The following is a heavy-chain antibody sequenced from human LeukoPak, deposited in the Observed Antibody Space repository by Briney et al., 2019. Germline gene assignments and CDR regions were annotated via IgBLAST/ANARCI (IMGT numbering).Heavy chain of an antibody. Sequence: SETLSLTCTGSGGSISSYYWSWIRQPPGKGLEWIGYIYYSGSTNYNPSLKSRVTISVDTSKNQFSLKLSSVTAADTAVYYCARDLSPYYFDYWGQGTLVTVSS. J-gene: IGHJ4*02. CDR2: IYYSGST. D-gene: IGHD2/OR15-2a*01. CDR1: GGSISSYY. V-gene: IGHV4-59*01. CDR3: ARDLSPYYFDY.